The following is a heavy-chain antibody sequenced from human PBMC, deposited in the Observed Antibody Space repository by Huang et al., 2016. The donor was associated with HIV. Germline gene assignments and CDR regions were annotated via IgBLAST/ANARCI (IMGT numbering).Heavy chain of an antibody. CDR2: IYPGDSDT. J-gene: IGHJ3*01. V-gene: IGHV5-51*03. CDR1: GYSFTNCW. D-gene: IGHD1-26*01. Sequence: EVQLVQSGAEVKKPRESLKISCKGSGYSFTNCWIGWVRLMPGKGLAWVGIIYPGDSDTRYRPSFQGQVTISADMSISTAYLQWSSLKASDTAMYYCARLKGVGATRPAPFDVWGQGTTVTVSS. CDR3: ARLKGVGATRPAPFDV.